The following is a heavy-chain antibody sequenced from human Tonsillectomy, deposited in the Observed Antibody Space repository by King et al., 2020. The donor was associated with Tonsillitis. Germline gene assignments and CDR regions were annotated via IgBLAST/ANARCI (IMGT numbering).Heavy chain of an antibody. Sequence: VQLVESGGGLVKPGGSLRLSCAASGFTFSSYSMNWVRQAPGKGLEGVSSISSISSYIYYADSVKGRFTISRYNAKNSLYLQMNSLRAEDTAVYYCATERTTGAFDIWGQGTMVTVSS. CDR3: ATERTTGAFDI. D-gene: IGHD1-1*01. J-gene: IGHJ3*02. CDR1: GFTFSSYS. V-gene: IGHV3-21*01. CDR2: ISSISSYI.